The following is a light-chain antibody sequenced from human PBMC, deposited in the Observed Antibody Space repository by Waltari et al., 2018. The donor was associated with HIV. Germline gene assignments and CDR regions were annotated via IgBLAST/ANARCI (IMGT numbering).Light chain of an antibody. CDR1: QSVSSSC. CDR2: GAS. CDR3: QQYGRSPPFT. J-gene: IGKJ3*01. V-gene: IGKV3-20*01. Sequence: EIVLTQSPGTLSLSPGERATLSCRASQSVSSSCLAWYQQKPDQAPRLLIYGASSRATGIPDRFSGSGSRTDFTLTISRLEPEDFAVYYCQQYGRSPPFTFGPGTKVDIK.